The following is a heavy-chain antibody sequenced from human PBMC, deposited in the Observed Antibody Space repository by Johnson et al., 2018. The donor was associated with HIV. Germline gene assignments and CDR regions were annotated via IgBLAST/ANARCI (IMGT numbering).Heavy chain of an antibody. J-gene: IGHJ3*02. CDR3: ARYCSGGSCYSVWQKNYAFDI. CDR1: GFTFSSYA. Sequence: HVQLVESGGTLVQPEESLRLSCAASGFTFSSYALHWVRQAPGKGLEWVTFISNDGSNKYYADSVRGRFTISRDNSKNTLYLQLNSLRAEDTAVYYCARYCSGGSCYSVWQKNYAFDIWGQGTMVTVSS. V-gene: IGHV3-30*04. CDR2: ISNDGSNK. D-gene: IGHD2-15*01.